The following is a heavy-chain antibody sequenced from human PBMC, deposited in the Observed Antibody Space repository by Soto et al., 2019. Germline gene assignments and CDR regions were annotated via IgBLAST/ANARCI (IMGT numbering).Heavy chain of an antibody. Sequence: ASVKVSCKASGYTFTSYDMHWVRQAPGQRLEWMGWINAGNGNTKYSQKFQGRVTITRHTSASTAYMELSSLRTEDTAVYYCARVKIIGIFDFWGQGTLDTFSS. J-gene: IGHJ4*02. CDR1: GYTFTSYD. CDR3: ARVKIIGIFDF. CDR2: INAGNGNT. V-gene: IGHV1-3*01. D-gene: IGHD1-20*01.